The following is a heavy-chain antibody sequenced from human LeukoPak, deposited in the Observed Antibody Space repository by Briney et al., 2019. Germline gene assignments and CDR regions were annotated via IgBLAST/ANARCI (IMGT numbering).Heavy chain of an antibody. CDR3: ARDSVDTAMEGYGMDV. V-gene: IGHV3-30*04. CDR2: ISYDGSNK. D-gene: IGHD5-18*01. J-gene: IGHJ6*02. Sequence: GGSLRLSCAASGFTFSSYAMHWVRQAPGKGLEWVAVISYDGSNKYYADSVKGRFTISRDNSKNTLYLQMNSLRAEDTAVYYRARDSVDTAMEGYGMDVWGQGTTVTVSS. CDR1: GFTFSSYA.